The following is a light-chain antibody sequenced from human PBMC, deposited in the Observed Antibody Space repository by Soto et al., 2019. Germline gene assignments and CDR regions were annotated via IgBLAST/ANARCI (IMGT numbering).Light chain of an antibody. CDR3: QQYGFSPIS. J-gene: IGKJ5*01. CDR2: DAS. CDR1: QTVTNDY. Sequence: EFVLTQSPGTLSLSPGERDTLSCRASQTVTNDYLAWYQQKDGQAPRLLIYDASTRATGVPDRFSGSGSGPEYTLTITRLEPEDFAVYSCQQYGFSPISFGQGTRLEIK. V-gene: IGKV3-20*01.